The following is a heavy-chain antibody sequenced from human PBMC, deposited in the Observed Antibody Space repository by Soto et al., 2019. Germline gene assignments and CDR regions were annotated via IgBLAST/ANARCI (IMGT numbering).Heavy chain of an antibody. CDR2: TYFRSKWYN. V-gene: IGHV6-1*01. CDR1: GDSVSSNTAS. J-gene: IGHJ5*02. Sequence: LSQTLSLTCVISGDSVSSNTASWNWIRQSPSRSLEWLGRTYFRSKWYNDYAVSVKSRIIINPDTSNNQYSLQLNSVTPEDTAVYFCAKGDNLGPKTGYAFDPWGQGXMVTVSS. CDR3: AKGDNLGPKTGYAFDP. D-gene: IGHD5-12*01.